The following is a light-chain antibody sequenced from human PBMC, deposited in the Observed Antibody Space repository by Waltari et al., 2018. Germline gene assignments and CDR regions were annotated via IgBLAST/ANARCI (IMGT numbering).Light chain of an antibody. Sequence: QSALTQPASVSGSPGQSITISCTGTSSNVGSYNLVSWYQQHPDKAPKLMVYAGNKRPSGVSNPFSGSKSGNTAARANSGVQVADDAFYCCCSYSGSSTWVFGGGTKLTVL. CDR1: SSNVGSYNL. CDR3: CSYSGSSTWV. V-gene: IGLV2-23*01. J-gene: IGLJ3*02. CDR2: AGN.